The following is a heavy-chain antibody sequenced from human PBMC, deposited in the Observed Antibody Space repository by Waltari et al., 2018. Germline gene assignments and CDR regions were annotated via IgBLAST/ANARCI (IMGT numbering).Heavy chain of an antibody. CDR3: AKDIRDIVVVPAAPGGMDV. V-gene: IGHV3-23*01. CDR2: ISGSGGST. CDR1: GFTFSSYA. D-gene: IGHD2-2*01. Sequence: EVQLLESGGGLVQPGGSLRLSCAASGFTFSSYAMSWVRQAPGKGLEWVSAISGSGGSTYYADSVKGRFTISRDNSKNTLYLQMNSLRAEDTAVYYCAKDIRDIVVVPAAPGGMDVWGQGTTVTVSS. J-gene: IGHJ6*02.